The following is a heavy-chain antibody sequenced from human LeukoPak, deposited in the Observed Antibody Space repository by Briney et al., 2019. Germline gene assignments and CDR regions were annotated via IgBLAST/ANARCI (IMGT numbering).Heavy chain of an antibody. Sequence: GASLRLSCAASGFTFSSYAMSWVRQAPGKGLEWVSAISGSGGTTYYADSVKGRFTISRDNSKNTLYLQMNSLRAEDTAVYYCAKDFSVWGSYSAFDIWGQGTMVTVSS. V-gene: IGHV3-23*01. CDR3: AKDFSVWGSYSAFDI. D-gene: IGHD1-26*01. CDR2: ISGSGGTT. J-gene: IGHJ3*02. CDR1: GFTFSSYA.